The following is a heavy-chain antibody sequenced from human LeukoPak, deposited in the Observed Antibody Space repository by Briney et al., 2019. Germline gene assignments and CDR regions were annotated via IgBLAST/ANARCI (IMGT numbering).Heavy chain of an antibody. CDR1: GFTFSSYS. CDR2: INSDGSNT. CDR3: VRGIQSWFNGMDV. D-gene: IGHD3-10*01. V-gene: IGHV3-74*01. J-gene: IGHJ6*02. Sequence: GGSLRLSCAASGFTFSSYSMNWVRQAPGKGLVWVSRINSDGSNTRYADSVKGRFTVSRDNAKNTLFLQMNSLRTEDTAVYYCVRGIQSWFNGMDVWGQGTTVTVSS.